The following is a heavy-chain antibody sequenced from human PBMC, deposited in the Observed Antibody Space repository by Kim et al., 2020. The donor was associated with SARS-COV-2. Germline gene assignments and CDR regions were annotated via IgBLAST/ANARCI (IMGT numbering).Heavy chain of an antibody. J-gene: IGHJ4*02. CDR1: GFTFSSYW. CDR3: ARVRWAYSSSWHFDY. V-gene: IGHV3-7*03. D-gene: IGHD6-13*01. Sequence: GGSLRLSCAASGFTFSSYWMSWVRQAPGKGLEWVANIKQDGSEKYYVDSVKGRFTISRDNAKNSLYLQMNSLRAEDTAVYYCARVRWAYSSSWHFDYWGQGTLVTVSS. CDR2: IKQDGSEK.